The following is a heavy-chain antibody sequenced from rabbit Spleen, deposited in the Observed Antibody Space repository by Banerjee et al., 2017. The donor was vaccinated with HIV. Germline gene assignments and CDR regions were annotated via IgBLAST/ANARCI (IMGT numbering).Heavy chain of an antibody. Sequence: QSLEESGGDLVKPGAALTLTCTASGFSFSISSYMCWVRQAPGKGLEWIGLIFRGGDWTTYASWAKGRSPFSKTSSTTVTLQMTSLTAADTATYFCARDLVAVIGWNFSLWGPGTLVTVS. CDR1: GFSFSISSY. CDR2: IFRGGDWT. D-gene: IGHD1-1*01. V-gene: IGHV1S40*01. J-gene: IGHJ6*01. CDR3: ARDLVAVIGWNFSL.